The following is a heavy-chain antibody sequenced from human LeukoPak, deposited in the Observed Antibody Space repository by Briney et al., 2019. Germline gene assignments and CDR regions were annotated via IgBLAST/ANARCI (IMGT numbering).Heavy chain of an antibody. CDR1: GFTFTSFW. V-gene: IGHV3-7*01. CDR2: KKRDGTKT. J-gene: IGHJ5*02. Sequence: GRSLRLSCAASGFTFTSFWMTWVRQSPGKGLEWVANKKRDGTKTTYVDSVKGQFTLSRDNAKNSLFLHMSTLRAEDTAVYYCATAPAAADSSWGQGTLVAVSS. CDR3: ATAPAAADSS. D-gene: IGHD6-13*01.